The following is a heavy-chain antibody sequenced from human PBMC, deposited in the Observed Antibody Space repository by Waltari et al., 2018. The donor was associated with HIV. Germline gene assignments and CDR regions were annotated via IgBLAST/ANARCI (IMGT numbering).Heavy chain of an antibody. CDR3: ASPSIRAGMDV. D-gene: IGHD2-2*02. Sequence: EVQLVESGGGLVQPGGPLSPSCAALEFPLGNFWMSWVRQAPGKGLEWLANIKQDGSEKYYVDSVKGRFTISRDNAKNSLYLQMNSLRAEDTAVYYCASPSIRAGMDVWGQGTTVTVSS. CDR2: IKQDGSEK. V-gene: IGHV3-7*01. CDR1: EFPLGNFW. J-gene: IGHJ6*02.